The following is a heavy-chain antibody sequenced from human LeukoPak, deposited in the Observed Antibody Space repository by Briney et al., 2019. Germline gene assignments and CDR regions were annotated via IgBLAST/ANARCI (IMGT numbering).Heavy chain of an antibody. CDR1: GFTFSDYY. V-gene: IGHV3-11*01. J-gene: IGHJ3*02. Sequence: PGGSLRLFSAASGFTFSDYYMSWIRQAPGKGLEWVSYISSSGSTIYYADSVKGRFTISRDNAKNSLYLQMNSLRAEDTAVYYCARAAVHDAFDIWGQGTMVTVSS. CDR3: ARAAVHDAFDI. CDR2: ISSSGSTI. D-gene: IGHD3-10*01.